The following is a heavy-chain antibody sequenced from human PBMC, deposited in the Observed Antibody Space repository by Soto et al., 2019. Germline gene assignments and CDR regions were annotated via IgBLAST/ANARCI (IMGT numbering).Heavy chain of an antibody. CDR3: AKTVSDYDILTGYYQGDWFDP. CDR1: GFTFSSYA. D-gene: IGHD3-9*01. CDR2: ISGSGGST. V-gene: IGHV3-23*01. J-gene: IGHJ5*02. Sequence: GGSLRLSCAASGFTFSSYAMSWVRQAPGKGLEWVSAISGSGGSTYYADSVKGRFTISRDNSKNTLYLQMNSLRAEDTAVYYCAKTVSDYDILTGYYQGDWFDPWGQGTLVTVSS.